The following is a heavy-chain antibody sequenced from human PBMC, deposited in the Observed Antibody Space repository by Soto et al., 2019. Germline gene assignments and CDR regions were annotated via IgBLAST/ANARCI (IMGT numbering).Heavy chain of an antibody. Sequence: GGSLRLSCAASGFAFSNYYMSWVRQAPGKGLEWVANIKQDGSEKYYVDSVKGRFTISRDNAKNSLYLQMNSLRAEDTAVYYCVSTMTFDYWGQGTLVTVSS. V-gene: IGHV3-7*05. CDR3: VSTMTFDY. CDR1: GFAFSNYY. D-gene: IGHD2-21*02. J-gene: IGHJ4*02. CDR2: IKQDGSEK.